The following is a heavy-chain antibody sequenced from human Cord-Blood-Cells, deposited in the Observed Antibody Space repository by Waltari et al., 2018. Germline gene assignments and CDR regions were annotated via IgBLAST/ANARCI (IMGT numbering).Heavy chain of an antibody. Sequence: QITLKESGPTLVKPTQTLPLTCTFSGFSLSTSGVGVGWIRQPPGKALEWLALIYWDDDKRYSPSLKSRLTITKDTSKNQVVLTMTNMDPVDTATYYCTHYYYDSSGYYEGAFDIWGQGTMVTVSS. CDR2: IYWDDDK. V-gene: IGHV2-5*02. D-gene: IGHD3-22*01. J-gene: IGHJ3*02. CDR3: THYYYDSSGYYEGAFDI. CDR1: GFSLSTSGVG.